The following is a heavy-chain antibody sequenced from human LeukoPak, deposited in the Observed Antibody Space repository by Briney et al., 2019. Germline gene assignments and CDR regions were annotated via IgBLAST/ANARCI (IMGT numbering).Heavy chain of an antibody. D-gene: IGHD1-14*01. CDR2: ISSNGGST. Sequence: PGWPLRLSCSASGFTFSSYAMHWVRQAPGKGLEYVSAISSNGGSTYYADSVKGRFTISRDNSKNTLYLQMSSLRAEDTAVYYCVKDDKGTHDYYYYGMDVWGKGTTVTVSS. CDR3: VKDDKGTHDYYYYGMDV. V-gene: IGHV3-64D*06. CDR1: GFTFSSYA. J-gene: IGHJ6*04.